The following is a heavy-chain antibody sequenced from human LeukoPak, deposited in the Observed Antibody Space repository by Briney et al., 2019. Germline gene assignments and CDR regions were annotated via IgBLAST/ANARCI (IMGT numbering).Heavy chain of an antibody. CDR2: IYHSGST. CDR1: GGSISSGGYY. V-gene: IGHV4-30-2*01. J-gene: IGHJ4*02. D-gene: IGHD2-2*01. CDR3: AREPPIGYCSSTSCYGGPYFDY. Sequence: SETLSLTCTVSGGSISSGGYYWSWIRQPPGKGLEWIGYIYHSGSTYYNPSLKSRVTISVDRSKNQFSLKLSSVTAADTAVYYCAREPPIGYCSSTSCYGGPYFDYWGQGTLVTVSS.